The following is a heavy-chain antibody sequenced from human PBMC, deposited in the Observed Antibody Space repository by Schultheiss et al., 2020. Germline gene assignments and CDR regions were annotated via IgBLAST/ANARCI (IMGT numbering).Heavy chain of an antibody. CDR2: IYYSGTT. J-gene: IGHJ4*02. D-gene: IGHD3-10*01. Sequence: SQTLSLTCTVSGGSIRNHYWSWLRQPPGKGLEWIGYIYYSGTTNYNPSLKSRVTISVDTSKNQFSLKLRSVTAADTAVYYCARRRDLGSGSFAPSDYWGQGSLVTVSS. V-gene: IGHV4-59*11. CDR3: ARRRDLGSGSFAPSDY. CDR1: GGSIRNHY.